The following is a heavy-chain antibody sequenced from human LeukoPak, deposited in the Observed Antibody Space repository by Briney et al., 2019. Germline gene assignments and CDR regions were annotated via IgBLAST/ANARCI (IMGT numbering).Heavy chain of an antibody. J-gene: IGHJ4*02. Sequence: SETQSLTCSVSGGSISSDDYYWSWIRQPPGKGLEWIGYIYYSGSTYYNPSLKSRVTISVDTSKNQFSLKLSSVTAADTAVYYCARADSSGYRFGNFDYWGQGTRVSVSS. CDR2: IYYSGST. CDR1: GGSISSDDYY. D-gene: IGHD3-22*01. V-gene: IGHV4-30-4*01. CDR3: ARADSSGYRFGNFDY.